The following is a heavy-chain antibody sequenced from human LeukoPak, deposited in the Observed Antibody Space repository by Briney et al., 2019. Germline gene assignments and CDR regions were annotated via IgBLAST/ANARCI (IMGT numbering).Heavy chain of an antibody. D-gene: IGHD6-6*01. CDR1: GGSISSYY. V-gene: IGHV4-4*07. Sequence: SETLSLTCTVSGGSISSYYWSWIRQPAGKGLEWIGRIYTSGSTNYNPSLKSRVTMSVDTSKNQFSLKLSSVTAADTAVYYCASSRIAARPDYYYYMDVWGKGTTVTVSS. CDR2: IYTSGST. J-gene: IGHJ6*03. CDR3: ASSRIAARPDYYYYMDV.